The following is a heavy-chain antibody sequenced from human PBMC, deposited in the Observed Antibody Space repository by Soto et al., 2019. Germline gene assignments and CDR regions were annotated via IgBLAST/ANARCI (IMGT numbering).Heavy chain of an antibody. CDR3: ARGRYGDY. Sequence: QVHLVQSGAEVKKPGASVKVSCKASGYTFTSYGITWVRQAPGQGLEWMGWISAHNGNTDYAQKLQGRVIVTRDTPTSTAYMELRSLISGDTAVYYCARGRYGDYWGQGALVTVSS. CDR1: GYTFTSYG. V-gene: IGHV1-18*01. J-gene: IGHJ4*02. D-gene: IGHD1-1*01. CDR2: ISAHNGNT.